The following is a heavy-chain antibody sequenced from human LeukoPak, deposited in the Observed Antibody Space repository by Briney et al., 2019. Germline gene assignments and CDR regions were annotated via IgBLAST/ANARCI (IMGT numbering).Heavy chain of an antibody. CDR3: AREGDCSSTSCHAKYYYYMDV. V-gene: IGHV1-69*05. D-gene: IGHD2-2*01. J-gene: IGHJ6*03. Sequence: SVKVSCKASGGTFSSYAISWVRQAPGQGLEWMGGIIPIFGTANYAQKFQGRVTITTDESTSTAYMELSSLRSEDTAVYYCAREGDCSSTSCHAKYYYYMDVWGKGTTVTVSS. CDR1: GGTFSSYA. CDR2: IIPIFGTA.